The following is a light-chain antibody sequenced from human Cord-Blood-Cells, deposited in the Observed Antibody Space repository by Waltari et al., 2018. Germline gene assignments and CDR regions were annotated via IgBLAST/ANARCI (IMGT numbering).Light chain of an antibody. V-gene: IGLV2-14*01. CDR1: SSDVGGYNY. CDR3: SSYTSSSIYYV. CDR2: EVS. J-gene: IGLJ1*01. Sequence: QSALTQPASVSGSTGQSITISCTGTSSDVGGYNYVSWYQQHPGKAPKLMIYEVSNRPSGVSNRFSGSKSGNTASLTISGLQAEDEADYYYSSYTSSSIYYVFGTGTKVTVL.